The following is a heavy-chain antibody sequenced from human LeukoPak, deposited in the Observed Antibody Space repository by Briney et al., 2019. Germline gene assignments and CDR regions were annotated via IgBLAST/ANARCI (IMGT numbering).Heavy chain of an antibody. CDR2: ISRNSGSI. Sequence: GGSLRLSCAASGFTFDDYAMHWVRQAPGKGLKWVSGISRNSGSIAYADSVKGRFTISRDNAKNSLYLQMNSLRAEDTALYYCAKDLTGGYSYGRYFDYWGQGTLVTVSS. J-gene: IGHJ4*02. D-gene: IGHD5-18*01. CDR1: GFTFDDYA. V-gene: IGHV3-9*01. CDR3: AKDLTGGYSYGRYFDY.